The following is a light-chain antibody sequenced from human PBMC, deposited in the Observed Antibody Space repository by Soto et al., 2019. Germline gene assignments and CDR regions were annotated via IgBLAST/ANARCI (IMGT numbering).Light chain of an antibody. V-gene: IGLV2-23*01. Sequence: QSALTQPASVSGSPGQSITISCTGTRSDIGRYNLVSWYQQHPGKAPKLIIYEDIERPSGVSNRFSGSKSGNTASLTISGLQTEDEGSYYCCSYAGGTSVVFGGGTKLTVL. CDR3: CSYAGGTSVV. CDR2: EDI. CDR1: RSDIGRYNL. J-gene: IGLJ2*01.